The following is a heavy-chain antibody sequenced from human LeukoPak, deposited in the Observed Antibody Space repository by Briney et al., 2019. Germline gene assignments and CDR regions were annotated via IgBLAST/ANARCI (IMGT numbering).Heavy chain of an antibody. CDR2: ISSSGSTI. Sequence: GGSLRLSCTASGFTFSSYSMNWVRQAPGKGLEWVSYISSSGSTIYYADSVKGRFTISRDNAKNSLYLQMNSLRAEDTAVYYCARDLSLYCSGGSCYSLNYWGQGTLVTVSS. CDR3: ARDLSLYCSGGSCYSLNY. V-gene: IGHV3-48*04. D-gene: IGHD2-15*01. CDR1: GFTFSSYS. J-gene: IGHJ4*02.